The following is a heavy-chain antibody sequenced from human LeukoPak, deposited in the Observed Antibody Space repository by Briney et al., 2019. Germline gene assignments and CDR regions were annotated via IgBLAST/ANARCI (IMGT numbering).Heavy chain of an antibody. CDR3: LPYCRRDCYSENFDF. CDR1: GFTFSSYA. J-gene: IGHJ4*02. V-gene: IGHV3-23*01. D-gene: IGHD2-21*02. CDR2: ISGSGGST. Sequence: GGSLRLSCAASGFTFSSYAMSWVRQAPGKGLEWVSAISGSGGSTYYADSVKGRFTISRDNSKNTLYLQMNSLRAEDTAVYYCLPYCRRDCYSENFDFWGQGTLVTVSS.